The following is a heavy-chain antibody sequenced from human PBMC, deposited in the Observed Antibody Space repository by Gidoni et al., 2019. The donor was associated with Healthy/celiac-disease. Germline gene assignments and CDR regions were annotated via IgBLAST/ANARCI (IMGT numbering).Heavy chain of an antibody. CDR2: ISYDGSNK. V-gene: IGHV3-30-3*01. Sequence: QVQLVEAGGGVVQPWGPLRLFRAASGCTSRTHAMHWVRQAPGKGLEWVAVISYDGSNKYYADAVKGRFTISRDNSKNTLYLQMNSLRAEDTAVYYCARESVAARKKNYYYYGMDVWGKGTTVTVSS. D-gene: IGHD2-15*01. J-gene: IGHJ6*04. CDR1: GCTSRTHA. CDR3: ARESVAARKKNYYYYGMDV.